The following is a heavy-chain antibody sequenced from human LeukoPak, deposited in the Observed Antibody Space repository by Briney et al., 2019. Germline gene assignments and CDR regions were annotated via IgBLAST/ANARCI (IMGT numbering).Heavy chain of an antibody. V-gene: IGHV4-34*01. D-gene: IGHD2-2*01. CDR2: INHSGST. J-gene: IGHJ6*02. Sequence: PSETLSLTCTVSGGSISSYYWSWIRQPPGKGLEWIGEINHSGSTNYNPSLKSRVTISIDTSKNQFSLKLSSVTAADTAVYYCARVVVPAAMRYYYYGMDVWGQGTTVTVSS. CDR1: GGSISSYY. CDR3: ARVVVPAAMRYYYYGMDV.